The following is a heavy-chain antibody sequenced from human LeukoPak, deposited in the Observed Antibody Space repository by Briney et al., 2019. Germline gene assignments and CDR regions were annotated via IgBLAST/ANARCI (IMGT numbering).Heavy chain of an antibody. Sequence: SETLSLTCTVSGGSISSYYWSWIRQPAGKGLKGIGRIYTSGSTNYNPSLKSRVTMSVDTSKNQFSLKLSSVTAADTAVYYCARVNYYYDSSGYYYFDYWGQGTLVTVSS. CDR3: ARVNYYYDSSGYYYFDY. CDR2: IYTSGST. J-gene: IGHJ4*02. CDR1: GGSISSYY. V-gene: IGHV4-4*07. D-gene: IGHD3-22*01.